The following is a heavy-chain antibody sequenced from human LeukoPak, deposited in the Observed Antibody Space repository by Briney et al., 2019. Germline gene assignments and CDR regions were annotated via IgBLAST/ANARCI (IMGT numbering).Heavy chain of an antibody. CDR3: ARGRLSVTGWIDY. CDR1: GGPISSYY. J-gene: IGHJ4*02. V-gene: IGHV4-59*01. D-gene: IGHD3-9*01. Sequence: SETLSLTCTVSGGPISSYYWTWIRQSPGKGLEWIGHTHYSGSTNYDLSLKSRVIISVDTSKNQFSLKLSSVTAADTAVYYCARGRLSVTGWIDYWGQGTLVTVSS. CDR2: THYSGST.